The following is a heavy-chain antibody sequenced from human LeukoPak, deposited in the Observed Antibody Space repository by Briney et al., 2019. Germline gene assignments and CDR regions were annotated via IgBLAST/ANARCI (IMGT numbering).Heavy chain of an antibody. J-gene: IGHJ4*02. CDR3: ARGTDDSSGYLDY. CDR1: GGSISSSSYY. CDR2: IYYSGST. V-gene: IGHV4-39*07. Sequence: SETLSLTCTVSGGSISSSSYYWGWIRQPPGKGLEWIGSIYYSGSTNYNPSLKSRVTISVDTSKKQFSLKLSSVTAADTAVYYCARGTDDSSGYLDYWGQGPLVTVSS. D-gene: IGHD3-22*01.